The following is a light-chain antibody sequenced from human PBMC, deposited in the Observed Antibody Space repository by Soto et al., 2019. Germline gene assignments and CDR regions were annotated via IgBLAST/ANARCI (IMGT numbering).Light chain of an antibody. CDR2: LVS. CDR3: MQALQTPLS. Sequence: EIVLTQSPLSLPVTPGEPASISCRSSQSLLHTNGYNYVDWYLQKPGQSPRLLIYLVSNRASGVPGRFSGSGSGTAFTLKISRVEAEDVGHYYCMQALQTPLSFGQGTRLEIK. V-gene: IGKV2-28*01. CDR1: QSLLHTNGYNY. J-gene: IGKJ5*01.